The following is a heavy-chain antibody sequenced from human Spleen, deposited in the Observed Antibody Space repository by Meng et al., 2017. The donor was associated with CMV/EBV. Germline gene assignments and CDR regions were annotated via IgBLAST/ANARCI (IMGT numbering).Heavy chain of an antibody. CDR3: ARMGMGLYTSSH. CDR2: IYYSGST. J-gene: IGHJ4*02. V-gene: IGHV4-39*07. CDR1: DGSISRSCFY. Sequence: SETLSLTCTVSDGSISRSCFYWGWIRQPPGQGLAWIGNIYYSGSTYYTPSLKSRVTISVDTSKNQFSLRLSSVTAADTADYYCARMGMGLYTSSHWSQGTLVTVSS. D-gene: IGHD6-6*01.